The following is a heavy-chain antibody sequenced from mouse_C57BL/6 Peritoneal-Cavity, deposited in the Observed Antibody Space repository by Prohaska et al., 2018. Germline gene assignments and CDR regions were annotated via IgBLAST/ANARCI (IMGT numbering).Heavy chain of an antibody. Sequence: EVQLVESGGGLVKPGGSLKLSCAASGFTFSDYGMHWVRQAPEKGLELVAYISSGSSTIYYADTVKGRFTISRDNAKNTLCLQMTSLRSEDTAMYYCARVHGSAWFAYWGQGTLVTVSA. CDR1: GFTFSDYG. J-gene: IGHJ3*01. D-gene: IGHD2-2*01. V-gene: IGHV5-17*01. CDR3: ARVHGSAWFAY. CDR2: ISSGSSTI.